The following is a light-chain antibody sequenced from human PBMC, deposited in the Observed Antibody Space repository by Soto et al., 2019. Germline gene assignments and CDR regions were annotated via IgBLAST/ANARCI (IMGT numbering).Light chain of an antibody. V-gene: IGKV3-15*01. CDR3: QQYNNWPLT. J-gene: IGKJ4*01. CDR2: GAS. CDR1: QSVSSN. Sequence: EIVMTQSPATLSVSPGERATLSCRASQSVSSNLAWYQQKPGQAPRLLNYGASTRATGIPARFSGSESGTEFTLTISSLQSEDFAVYYCQQYNNWPLTFGGGTKVDIK.